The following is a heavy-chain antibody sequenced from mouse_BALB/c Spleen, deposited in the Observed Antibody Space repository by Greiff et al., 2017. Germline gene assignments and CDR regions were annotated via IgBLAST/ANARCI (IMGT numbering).Heavy chain of an antibody. CDR3: ARSPNYYGSSGFAY. V-gene: IGHV5-4*02. CDR1: GFTFSDYY. CDR2: ISDGGSYT. Sequence: EVKLMESGGGLVKPGGSLKLSCAASGFTFSDYYMYWVRQTPEKRLEWVATISDGGSYTYYPDSVKGRFTISRDNAKNNLYLQMSSLKSEDTAMYYCARSPNYYGSSGFAYWGQGTLVTVSA. D-gene: IGHD1-1*01. J-gene: IGHJ3*01.